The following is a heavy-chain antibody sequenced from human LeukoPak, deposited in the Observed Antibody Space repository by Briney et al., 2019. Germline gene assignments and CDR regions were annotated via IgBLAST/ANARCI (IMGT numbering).Heavy chain of an antibody. CDR1: GGSISSYY. V-gene: IGHV4-59*01. J-gene: IGHJ4*02. CDR3: AREQMDFDY. D-gene: IGHD2-8*01. CDR2: IYYSGST. Sequence: SQTLTLTCSVSGGSISSYYWSWIRQPPGKGLEWIGYIYYSGSTNYNPSLKSRVTISVDTSKNQFSLKLSSVTAADTAVYYCAREQMDFDYWGQGTLVTVSS.